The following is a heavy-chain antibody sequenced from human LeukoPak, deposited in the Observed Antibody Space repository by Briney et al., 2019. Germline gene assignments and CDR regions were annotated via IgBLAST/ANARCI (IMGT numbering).Heavy chain of an antibody. V-gene: IGHV4-30-2*01. CDR1: GGSISSGGYS. CDR3: ARVGSWFGEPYGMDV. D-gene: IGHD3-10*01. J-gene: IGHJ6*02. Sequence: SQTLSLTCAVSGGSISSGGYSWSWIRQPPGKGLEWIGYIYHSGSTYYNPSLKSRVTISVDRSKNQFFLKLSSVTAADTAVYYCARVGSWFGEPYGMDVWGQGTTVTVSS. CDR2: IYHSGST.